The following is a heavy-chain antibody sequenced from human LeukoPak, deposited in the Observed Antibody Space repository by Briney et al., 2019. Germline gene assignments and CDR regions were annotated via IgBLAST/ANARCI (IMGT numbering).Heavy chain of an antibody. Sequence: ASVKVSCKASGYTFTNYGISWVRRAPGQGHWWMGWFSAYNGNTDHAQNLQGRVTMTTDTLTSTAYMELRSLRSDDTAVYYCARDQSLVAYSSTWFDYWGQGTPVTVSS. CDR3: ARDQSLVAYSSTWFDY. V-gene: IGHV1-18*01. CDR2: FSAYNGNT. D-gene: IGHD6-13*01. CDR1: GYTFTNYG. J-gene: IGHJ4*02.